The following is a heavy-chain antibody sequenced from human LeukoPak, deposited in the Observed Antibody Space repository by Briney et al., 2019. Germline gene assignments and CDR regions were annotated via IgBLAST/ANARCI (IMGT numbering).Heavy chain of an antibody. Sequence: GGSLRLSCAASAFTFSSYGMSWVRQAPGRGLEWVSAISGSGGSTYYADSVKGRFTISRDNSKNTLYLQMDSLRAEDTAIYYCAKYKTWPLYYFDYWGQGTLVTVSS. CDR1: AFTFSSYG. V-gene: IGHV3-23*01. CDR3: AKYKTWPLYYFDY. D-gene: IGHD1-1*01. J-gene: IGHJ4*02. CDR2: ISGSGGST.